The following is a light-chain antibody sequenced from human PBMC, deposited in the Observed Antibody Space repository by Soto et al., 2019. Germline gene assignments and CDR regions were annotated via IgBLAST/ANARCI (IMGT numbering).Light chain of an antibody. CDR3: QAWDSSTAFYVV. CDR2: QDS. J-gene: IGLJ2*01. V-gene: IGLV3-1*01. Sequence: SSELTQPPSVSVSPGQTASITCSGDKLGDKYACWYQQKPGQSPVLVIYQDSKRPSGIPERFSGSNSGNTATLTISGTQAMDEADYYCQAWDSSTAFYVVFGGGTQLTVL. CDR1: KLGDKY.